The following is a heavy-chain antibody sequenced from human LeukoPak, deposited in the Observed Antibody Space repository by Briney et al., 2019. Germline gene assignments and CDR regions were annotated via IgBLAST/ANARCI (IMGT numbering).Heavy chain of an antibody. CDR2: INHSGST. CDR3: ARGVTRLGYYYYYMDV. D-gene: IGHD6-6*01. CDR1: GGSIGNIRYY. Sequence: SETLSLTCTVSGGSIGNIRYYWSWIRQPPGKGLEWIGEINHSGSTNYNPSLKSRVTISVDRSKNQFSLKLSSVTAADTAVYYCARGVTRLGYYYYYMDVWGKGTTVTVSS. V-gene: IGHV4-39*07. J-gene: IGHJ6*03.